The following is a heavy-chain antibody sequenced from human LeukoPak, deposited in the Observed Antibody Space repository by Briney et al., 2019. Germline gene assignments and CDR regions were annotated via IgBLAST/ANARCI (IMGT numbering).Heavy chain of an antibody. CDR3: ARGPRLERHGMDV. J-gene: IGHJ6*02. CDR2: ISSGDTT. Sequence: GGSLRLSCAASGXTVSRNYMSWVRQAPGKGREWVSVISSGDTTYYADSVKGRFTISRDSSKNTLYLQMNSLRAEDTAVYFCARGPRLERHGMDVWGQGTTVTVSS. V-gene: IGHV3-66*01. CDR1: GXTVSRNY. D-gene: IGHD1-1*01.